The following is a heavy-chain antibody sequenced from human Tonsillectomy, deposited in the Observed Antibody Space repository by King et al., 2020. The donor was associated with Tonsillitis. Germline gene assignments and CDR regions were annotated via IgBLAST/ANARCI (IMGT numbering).Heavy chain of an antibody. CDR2: IDPSDSYP. CDR3: ARHNYFDSSGYQGDAFDI. Sequence: VQLVQSGAEVKKPGESLRISCKGSGYSFTNYWISWVRQMPGKGLEWMGRIDPSDSYPNYSPSFQGHVSVPADKSISTAYLQWSSLEASDTAMYYCARHNYFDSSGYQGDAFDIWGQGTMVTVSS. V-gene: IGHV5-10-1*03. D-gene: IGHD3-22*01. CDR1: GYSFTNYW. J-gene: IGHJ3*02.